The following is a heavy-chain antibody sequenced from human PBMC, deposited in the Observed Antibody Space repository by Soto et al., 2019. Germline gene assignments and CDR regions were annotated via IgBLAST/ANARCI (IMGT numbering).Heavy chain of an antibody. CDR1: GGSISSYY. D-gene: IGHD6-19*01. V-gene: IGHV4-59*01. Sequence: SSETLSLTCTVSGGSISSYYWSWIRQPPGKGLEWIGYIYYSGSTNYNPSLKSRVTISVDTSKNQFSLKLSSVTAADTAVYYCARDAPYSSGFDYWGQGTLVTGS. CDR2: IYYSGST. CDR3: ARDAPYSSGFDY. J-gene: IGHJ4*02.